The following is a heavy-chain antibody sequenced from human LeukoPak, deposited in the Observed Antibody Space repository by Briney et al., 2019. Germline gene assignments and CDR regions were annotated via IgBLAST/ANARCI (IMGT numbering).Heavy chain of an antibody. D-gene: IGHD3-9*01. CDR1: GFTFSSYA. V-gene: IGHV3-23*01. J-gene: IGHJ4*02. CDR2: ISGSGGST. Sequence: GGSLRLSCAASGFTFSSYAMSWVRQAPGKGLEWVSAISGSGGSTYYADSVKGRFTISRDNSENTLYLQMNSLRAEDTAVYYCAKGATYYDILTGYHPDYYFDYWGQGTLVTVSS. CDR3: AKGATYYDILTGYHPDYYFDY.